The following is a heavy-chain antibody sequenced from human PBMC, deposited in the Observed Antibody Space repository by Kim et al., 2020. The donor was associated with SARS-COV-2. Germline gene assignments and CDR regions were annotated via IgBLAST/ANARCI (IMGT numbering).Heavy chain of an antibody. CDR1: GYSFTSYW. V-gene: IGHV5-51*01. J-gene: IGHJ6*02. Sequence: GKSLKISCKGSGYSFTSYWIGWVRQMPGKGLEWMGIIYPGDSDTRYSPSFQGQVTISADKSISTAYLQWSSLKASDTAMYYCARHKQWQLVRDGMDVWGQGTTVTVSS. D-gene: IGHD6-13*01. CDR3: ARHKQWQLVRDGMDV. CDR2: IYPGDSDT.